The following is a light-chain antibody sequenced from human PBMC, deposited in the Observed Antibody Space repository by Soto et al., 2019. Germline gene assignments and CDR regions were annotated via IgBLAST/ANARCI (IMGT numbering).Light chain of an antibody. V-gene: IGLV2-8*01. CDR3: QSYDNSLSGPV. CDR1: SSDVGAYNY. J-gene: IGLJ2*01. Sequence: QSVLTQPPSASGSPGQSVTISCTGTSSDVGAYNYVSWYQQHPGKAPKLMIYEVSKRPSGVPDRFSGSKSGTSASLAITGLQAEDEADYYCQSYDNSLSGPVFGGGTKLTVL. CDR2: EVS.